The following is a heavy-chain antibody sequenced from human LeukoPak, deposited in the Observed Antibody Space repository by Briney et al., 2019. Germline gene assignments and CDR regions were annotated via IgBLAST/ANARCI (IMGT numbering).Heavy chain of an antibody. Sequence: GGSLRLSCAASGFTFEDYAMHWVRQAPARGMEWVSLISGDGGSTDYADSVKGRFTIARDNSNNSLYLQMHSLRSEDTALYYCAKDISGGGTGAFDYWGQGTLVTVSS. J-gene: IGHJ4*02. CDR2: ISGDGGST. CDR1: GFTFEDYA. D-gene: IGHD1-26*01. V-gene: IGHV3-43*02. CDR3: AKDISGGGTGAFDY.